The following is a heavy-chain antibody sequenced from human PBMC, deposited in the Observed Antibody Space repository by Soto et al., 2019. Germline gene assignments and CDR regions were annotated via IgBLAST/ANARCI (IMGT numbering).Heavy chain of an antibody. CDR1: GFTFSSYG. CDR3: AKVGETYYYDSSGYHFDY. CDR2: ISYDGSNK. V-gene: IGHV3-30*18. D-gene: IGHD3-22*01. Sequence: QVQLVESGGGVVQPGRSLRLSCAASGFTFSSYGMHWVHQAPGKGLEWVAVISYDGSNKYYADSVKGRFTISRDNSKNTLYLQMNSLRAEDTAVYYCAKVGETYYYDSSGYHFDYWGQGTLVTVSS. J-gene: IGHJ4*02.